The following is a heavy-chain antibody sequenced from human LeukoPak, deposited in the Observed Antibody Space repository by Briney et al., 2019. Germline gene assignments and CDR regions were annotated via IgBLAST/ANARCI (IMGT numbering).Heavy chain of an antibody. CDR1: GFTFISYG. Sequence: GGSLRLSCAASGFTFISYGMQRVRQAPGKGLVWVSRINTDGSSTGYADSVKGRFTVSRDNAKNTVYLQVNSLRAEDTAVYFCTRELPREVTLDYWGQGTLVTVSS. CDR3: TRELPREVTLDY. J-gene: IGHJ4*01. CDR2: INTDGSST. D-gene: IGHD2-21*02. V-gene: IGHV3-74*01.